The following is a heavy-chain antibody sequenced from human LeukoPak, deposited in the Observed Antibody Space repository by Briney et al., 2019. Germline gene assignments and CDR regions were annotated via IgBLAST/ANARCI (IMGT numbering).Heavy chain of an antibody. CDR2: IYYSGTT. D-gene: IGHD6-19*01. CDR3: ARGTPLYSSDWCVNWFDP. J-gene: IGHJ5*02. CDR1: GGSVSGVSYY. V-gene: IGHV4-61*01. Sequence: SETLSLTCTVSGGSVSGVSYYWSWIRQPPGKGLEWIGYIYYSGTTKYNPSLKSRVTISIDTSNNQFSLKLSSVTAADTAVYYCARGTPLYSSDWCVNWFDPWGQGTLVTVSS.